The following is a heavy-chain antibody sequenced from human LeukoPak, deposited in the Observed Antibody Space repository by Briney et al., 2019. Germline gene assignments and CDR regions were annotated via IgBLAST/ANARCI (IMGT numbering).Heavy chain of an antibody. J-gene: IGHJ4*02. D-gene: IGHD3-10*01. CDR3: ARLDSRSGFDY. CDR2: IYPGDSDT. Sequence: PGESLKLSCSVSGYSFTSYCIGWVRQMPGKGLEWMGIIYPGDSDTRYSPSVQGQVTISADKSISTAYLQWSSLKASDTAMYYCARLDSRSGFDYWGQGTLVTVSS. CDR1: GYSFTSYC. V-gene: IGHV5-51*03.